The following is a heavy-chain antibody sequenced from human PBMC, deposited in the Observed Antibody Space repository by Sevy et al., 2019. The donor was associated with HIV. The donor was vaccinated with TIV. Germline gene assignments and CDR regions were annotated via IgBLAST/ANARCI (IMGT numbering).Heavy chain of an antibody. CDR2: FDPEDGET. CDR3: ATTKDYYESSGCPFDY. J-gene: IGHJ4*02. CDR1: GYTLTKLS. Sequence: ASVKVSCKVSGYTLTKLSMHWVRQAPGKGLEWMGSFDPEDGETLYAQSLLGRITMTEDTSTDTAYMELNSLRSEDTAVYYCATTKDYYESSGCPFDYWGQGTLVTVSS. V-gene: IGHV1-24*01. D-gene: IGHD3-22*01.